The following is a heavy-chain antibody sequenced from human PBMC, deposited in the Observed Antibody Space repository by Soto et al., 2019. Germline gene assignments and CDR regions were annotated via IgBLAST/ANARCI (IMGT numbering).Heavy chain of an antibody. CDR2: IYYSGST. CDR1: GGSISSGGYY. J-gene: IGHJ6*02. Sequence: PSETLSLTCTVSGGSISSGGYYWSWIRQHPGKGLEWIGYIYYSGSTYYNPSLKSRVTISVDTSKNQFSLKLSSVTAADTAVYYCARDQNGYSYGFYYYYGMDVWGQGTTVTVSS. V-gene: IGHV4-31*02. D-gene: IGHD5-18*01. CDR3: ARDQNGYSYGFYYYYGMDV.